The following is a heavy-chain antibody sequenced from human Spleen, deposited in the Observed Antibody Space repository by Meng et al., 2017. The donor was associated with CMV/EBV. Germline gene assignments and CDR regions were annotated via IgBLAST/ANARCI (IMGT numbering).Heavy chain of an antibody. CDR3: ARSMRYCSSTSCLNWLDP. Sequence: SFSGSSWSWIRQPPGKGLEWIGEINHSGSTNYNPSLKSRVTISVDTSKNQFSLKLSSVTAADTAVYYCARSMRYCSSTSCLNWLDPWGQGTLVTVSS. CDR2: INHSGST. J-gene: IGHJ5*02. D-gene: IGHD2-2*01. CDR1: SFSGSS. V-gene: IGHV4-34*01.